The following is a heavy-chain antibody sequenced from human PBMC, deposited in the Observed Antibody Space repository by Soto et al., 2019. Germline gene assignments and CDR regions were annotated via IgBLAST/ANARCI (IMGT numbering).Heavy chain of an antibody. CDR2: ISGSGGST. V-gene: IGHV3-23*01. D-gene: IGHD6-13*01. CDR1: GFTFSSYA. J-gene: IGHJ6*02. Sequence: PGGSLRLPCAASGFTFSSYAMSWVRQAPGKGLEWVSAISGSGGSTYYADSVKGRFTISRDNSKNTLYLQMNSLRAEDTAVYYCARSIAAAGTGGMDVWGQGTTVTVSS. CDR3: ARSIAAAGTGGMDV.